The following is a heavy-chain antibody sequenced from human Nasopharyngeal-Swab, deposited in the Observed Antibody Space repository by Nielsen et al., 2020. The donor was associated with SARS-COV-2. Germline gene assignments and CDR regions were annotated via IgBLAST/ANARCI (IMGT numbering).Heavy chain of an antibody. D-gene: IGHD5/OR15-5a*01. J-gene: IGHJ6*02. V-gene: IGHV5-51*01. CDR1: GYSFTSYW. CDR2: IYPGDSDT. Sequence: GGSLRLSCKGSGYSFTSYWIGWVRQMPGKGLEWMGIIYPGDSDTRYSPSFQGQVTISADKSISTAYLQWSSLKASDTAMYYCARISTISYYYYYGMDVWGQGTTVTVSS. CDR3: ARISTISYYYYYGMDV.